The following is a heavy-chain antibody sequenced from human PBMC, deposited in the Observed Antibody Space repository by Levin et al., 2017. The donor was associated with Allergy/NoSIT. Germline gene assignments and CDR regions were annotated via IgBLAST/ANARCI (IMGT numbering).Heavy chain of an antibody. J-gene: IGHJ6*03. CDR2: IWYDGSNK. D-gene: IGHD2-15*01. CDR3: ARDQDFPYYYMDV. V-gene: IGHV3-33*01. Sequence: GESLKISCAASGFTFSSYGMHWVRQAPGKGLEWVAVIWYDGSNKYYADSVKGRFTISRDNSKNTLYLQMNSLRAEDTAVYYCARDQDFPYYYMDVWGKGTTVTVSS. CDR1: GFTFSSYG.